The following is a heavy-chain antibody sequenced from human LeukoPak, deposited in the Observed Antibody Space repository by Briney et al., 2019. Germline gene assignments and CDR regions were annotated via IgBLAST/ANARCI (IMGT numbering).Heavy chain of an antibody. CDR1: GFTFSSYD. Sequence: GGSLRLSCAASGFTFSSYDMHWVRQATGKGLEWVPAIGTAGDTYYPGSVKGRFTISRENAKNSLYLQMNSLRAGDTAVYYCARAEPPYGGMDVWGQGTTVTVSS. V-gene: IGHV3-13*01. CDR2: IGTAGDT. D-gene: IGHD1-14*01. J-gene: IGHJ6*02. CDR3: ARAEPPYGGMDV.